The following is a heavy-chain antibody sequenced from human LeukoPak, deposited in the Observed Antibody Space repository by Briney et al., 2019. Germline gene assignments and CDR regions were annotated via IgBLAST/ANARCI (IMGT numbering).Heavy chain of an antibody. Sequence: PSETLSLTCTLTGGSNSSYYWSWIRQPPGKGLEWIGYIYYSWSSNYNPSLKSRVTISVDTSKNQFSLKLSSVTAVATAVYYCARSSTSGRMYYYYGMDVWGQGTTVTVSS. V-gene: IGHV4-59*13. CDR2: IYYSWSS. CDR1: GGSNSSYY. J-gene: IGHJ6*02. CDR3: ARSSTSGRMYYYYGMDV. D-gene: IGHD6-25*01.